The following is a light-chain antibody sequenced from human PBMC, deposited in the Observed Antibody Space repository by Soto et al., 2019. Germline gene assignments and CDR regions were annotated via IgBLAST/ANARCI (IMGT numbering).Light chain of an antibody. V-gene: IGLV2-14*01. Sequence: QSAVTQPAAVSGAIRQAVTNCCTGNSRDVGGYNYVSWYQQHQGKDPKLMIYEVTNRPSGVANRFSGSKSGNTASLTISGLQAEDEADYYCSSYTSRSTLGFGTGTKVTVL. J-gene: IGLJ1*01. CDR3: SSYTSRSTLG. CDR1: SRDVGGYNY. CDR2: EVT.